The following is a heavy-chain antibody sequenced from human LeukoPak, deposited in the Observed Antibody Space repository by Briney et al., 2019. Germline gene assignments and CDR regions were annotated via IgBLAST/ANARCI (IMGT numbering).Heavy chain of an antibody. CDR1: GGSISSYY. Sequence: SETLSLTCTVSGGSISSYYWSWIRQPPGKGLEWIGYIYYSGSTNYNPSLKSRITISVDTSKNQFSLKLTSVTAADTAVYYCASSYYYGSSGYSYFDNRGQGTLVTVSS. CDR3: ASSYYYGSSGYSYFDN. CDR2: IYYSGST. D-gene: IGHD3-22*01. V-gene: IGHV4-59*12. J-gene: IGHJ4*02.